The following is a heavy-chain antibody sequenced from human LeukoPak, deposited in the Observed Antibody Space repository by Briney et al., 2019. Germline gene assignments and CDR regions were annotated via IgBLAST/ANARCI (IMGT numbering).Heavy chain of an antibody. V-gene: IGHV3-74*01. CDR1: GFTFSSYW. Sequence: PGGSLRLSCAASGFTFSSYWMHWVRQAPGKGLVWVSRINSDGSSTSYADSVKGRFTISRDNAKNTLYLQMNSLRAEDTAVYYCARDGGYFDRLAYFFDYWGQGALVPVSS. D-gene: IGHD3-9*01. J-gene: IGHJ4*02. CDR2: INSDGSST. CDR3: ARDGGYFDRLAYFFDY.